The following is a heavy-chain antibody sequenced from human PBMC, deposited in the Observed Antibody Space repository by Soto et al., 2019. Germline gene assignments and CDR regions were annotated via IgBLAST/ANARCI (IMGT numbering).Heavy chain of an antibody. D-gene: IGHD3-10*01. CDR1: GFTFSSYA. V-gene: IGHV3-64D*08. J-gene: IGHJ4*02. CDR3: ARDRDDYGSGNYYNRIDF. CDR2: ISSNGGST. Sequence: GGSLRLSCSASGFTFSSYAMHWVRQAPGKGLEYVSAISSNGGSTYYADSVKGRFTISRDNSKNTLYLQMSSLRAEDTAVYYCARDRDDYGSGNYYNRIDFWGQGTLVTVSS.